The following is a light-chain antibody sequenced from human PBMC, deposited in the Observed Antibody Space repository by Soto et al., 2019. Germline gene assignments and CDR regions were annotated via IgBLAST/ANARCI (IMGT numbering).Light chain of an antibody. CDR2: EVS. V-gene: IGLV2-8*01. J-gene: IGLJ1*01. Sequence: QSVLTQPPSASGSPGQSVTISCSGTSSDIGNYNYVSWYQQHPGKAPKLMIYEVSQRPSGVPDRFSGSKSGNTASLTVSGLQADEEAAYYCCSYAGNNKKVFGIGTKVTVL. CDR3: CSYAGNNKKV. CDR1: SSDIGNYNY.